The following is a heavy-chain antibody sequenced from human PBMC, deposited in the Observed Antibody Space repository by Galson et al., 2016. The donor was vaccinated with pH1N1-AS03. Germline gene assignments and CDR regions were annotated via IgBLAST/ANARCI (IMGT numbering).Heavy chain of an antibody. J-gene: IGHJ4*02. D-gene: IGHD4-23*01. Sequence: SLRLSCAASGFTFSSYWMSWVRQAPGKGLEWVANIKQDGSEKYYVDSVKGRFTISRDNAKNSLYLQMNSLRAEDTAVYYCAREPSWELGNCFDYWGQGTLVTVSS. CDR2: IKQDGSEK. V-gene: IGHV3-7*03. CDR3: AREPSWELGNCFDY. CDR1: GFTFSSYW.